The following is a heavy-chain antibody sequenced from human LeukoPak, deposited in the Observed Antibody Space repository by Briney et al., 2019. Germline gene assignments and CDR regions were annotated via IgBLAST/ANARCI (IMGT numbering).Heavy chain of an antibody. CDR2: IIPIFGTA. D-gene: IGHD3-22*01. V-gene: IGHV1-69*06. CDR1: GGTFSSYA. CDR3: ASFGWYYYDSSGYFSKLKDFGY. J-gene: IGHJ4*02. Sequence: ASVKVSCKASGGTFSSYAISWVRQAPGQGLEWMGGIIPIFGTANYAQKFQGRVTITADKSTSTAYTELSSLRSEDTAVYYCASFGWYYYDSSGYFSKLKDFGYWGQGTLVTVSS.